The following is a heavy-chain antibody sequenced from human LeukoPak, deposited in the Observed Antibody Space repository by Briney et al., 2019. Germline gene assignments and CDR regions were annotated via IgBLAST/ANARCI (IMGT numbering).Heavy chain of an antibody. D-gene: IGHD2-15*01. V-gene: IGHV6-1*01. CDR2: TYYRSKWYN. Sequence: SQTLSLTCVISGDSVSSNSASWNWLRQSPSRGLEWLGRTYYRSKWYNDYAVSVKSRITINPDTSKNQFSLQLNSVTPEDTAVYYCARAPLWYAGHYYYGMDVWGQGTTVTVSS. J-gene: IGHJ6*02. CDR1: GDSVSSNSAS. CDR3: ARAPLWYAGHYYYGMDV.